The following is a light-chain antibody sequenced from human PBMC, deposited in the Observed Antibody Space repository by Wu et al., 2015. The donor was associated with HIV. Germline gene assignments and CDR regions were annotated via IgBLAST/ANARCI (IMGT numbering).Light chain of an antibody. CDR1: QSVSSSY. J-gene: IGKJ1*01. CDR2: GAS. CDR3: QQYGTSPHT. Sequence: IVLTQSPGTLSLSPGERATLSCRASQSVSSSYLAWYQQKPGQAPRLLIYGASRRATGIPDRVSGSGSGTDFTLTISRLEPEDFAVYYCQQYGTSPHTFGQGTKVEIK. V-gene: IGKV3-20*01.